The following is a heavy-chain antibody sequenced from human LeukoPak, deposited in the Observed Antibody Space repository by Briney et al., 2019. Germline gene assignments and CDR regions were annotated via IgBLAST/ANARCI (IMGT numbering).Heavy chain of an antibody. CDR3: AKLNDYDSSGYYDY. V-gene: IGHV3-23*01. CDR1: GFTFSSYG. D-gene: IGHD3-22*01. J-gene: IGHJ4*02. CDR2: ISGSGGST. Sequence: GGSLRLSCAASGFTFSSYGMSWVRQAPGKGLEWVSAISGSGGSTYYADSVKGRFTISRDNSKNTLYLQMNSLRAEDTAVYYCAKLNDYDSSGYYDYWGQGTLVTVSS.